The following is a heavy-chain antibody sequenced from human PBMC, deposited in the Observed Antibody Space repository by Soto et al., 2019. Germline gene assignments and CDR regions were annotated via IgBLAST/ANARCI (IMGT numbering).Heavy chain of an antibody. Sequence: QVQLVQSGAAVKRPGSSVKVSCKASGDTFNFYSINWVRQAPGLGLEGMGRVNPIVSMSNYAQKFQGRVTMTADKSTSTAYMELSSLRSEDTTIYYCSSSYGSGYRAFDYWGQGALVTVSS. CDR2: VNPIVSMS. D-gene: IGHD3-10*01. CDR1: GDTFNFYS. CDR3: SSSYGSGYRAFDY. J-gene: IGHJ4*02. V-gene: IGHV1-69*02.